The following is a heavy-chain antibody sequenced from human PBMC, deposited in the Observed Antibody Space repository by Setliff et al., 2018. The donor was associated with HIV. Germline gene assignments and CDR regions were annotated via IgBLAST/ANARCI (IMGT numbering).Heavy chain of an antibody. Sequence: GGSLRLSCAASGFTFSSYAMSWVRQAPGKGLEWVSIITAGGTAYYADSVKGRFTISRDNSKSTLYLQMNSLRAEDTAVYYCAKDRGSGYYSPSDYWGQGTLVTVSS. CDR2: ITAGGTA. V-gene: IGHV3-23*01. D-gene: IGHD3-22*01. CDR3: AKDRGSGYYSPSDY. CDR1: GFTFSSYA. J-gene: IGHJ4*02.